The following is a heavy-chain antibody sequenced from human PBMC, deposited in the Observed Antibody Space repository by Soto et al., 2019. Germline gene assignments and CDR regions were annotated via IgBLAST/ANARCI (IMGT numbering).Heavy chain of an antibody. J-gene: IGHJ4*02. CDR2: IYYTGNT. Sequence: PSETLSLTCTVSGGTISSTSHYWGWIRQPPGKGLECIGTIYYTGNTYYNPSLGSRVTISLDTSKNQFSLKLNSVTAADTAVYYCARLTGSGSYYLDCWGQGTLVIVSS. CDR3: ARLTGSGSYYLDC. CDR1: GGTISSTSHY. D-gene: IGHD3-10*01. V-gene: IGHV4-39*01.